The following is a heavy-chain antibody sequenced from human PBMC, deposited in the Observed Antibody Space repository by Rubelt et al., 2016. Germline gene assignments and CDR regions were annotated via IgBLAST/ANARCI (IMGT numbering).Heavy chain of an antibody. V-gene: IGHV4-34*01. J-gene: IGHJ3*02. CDR1: GGSFSGYY. D-gene: IGHD2-2*01. CDR2: IKHSGST. CDR3: AGEVPAASYALDI. Sequence: QVQLQQWGAGLLKPSETLSLTCAVYGGSFSGYYCSWIRQPPGKGLDWLGGIKHSGSTNYHPSLNGRITVSEETAKNEFALKLSCGAAADPAVYYCAGEVPAASYALDIWGQGTMVTVSS.